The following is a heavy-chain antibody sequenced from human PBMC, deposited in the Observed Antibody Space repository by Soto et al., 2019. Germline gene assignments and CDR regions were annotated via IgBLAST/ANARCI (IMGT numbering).Heavy chain of an antibody. D-gene: IGHD6-13*01. CDR2: INPNSGGT. V-gene: IGHV1-2*02. CDR1: GYTFTGYY. J-gene: IGHJ6*02. CDR3: ARSKAAAAYYYYGMDV. Sequence: ASVKVSCKASGYTFTGYYMHWVRQAPGQGLEWMGWINPNSGGTNYAQKFQGRVTMTRDTSISTAYMELSRLRSDDTAVYYCARSKAAAAYYYYGMDVWGQGTTVTVSS.